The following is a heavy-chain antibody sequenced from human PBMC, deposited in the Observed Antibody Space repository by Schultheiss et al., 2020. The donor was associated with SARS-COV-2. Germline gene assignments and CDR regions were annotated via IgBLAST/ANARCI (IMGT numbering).Heavy chain of an antibody. CDR2: IYAGGNT. D-gene: IGHD2-15*01. J-gene: IGHJ4*02. V-gene: IGHV4-4*07. CDR1: GGSISGHY. Sequence: SQTLSLTCTVSGGSISGHYWSWIRQPAGKGLECIGRIYAGGNTNYNPSLKSRVTISVDTSKNQFSLKLSSVTAADTAVYYCARRGSGGMTFDHWGQGTRVTVSS. CDR3: ARRGSGGMTFDH.